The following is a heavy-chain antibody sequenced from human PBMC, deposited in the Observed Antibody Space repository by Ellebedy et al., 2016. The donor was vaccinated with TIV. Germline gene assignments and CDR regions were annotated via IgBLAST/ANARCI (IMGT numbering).Heavy chain of an antibody. CDR2: ISYDGGISK. D-gene: IGHD3-9*01. Sequence: PEGSLRLSCAASGFTFSQYAMHWVRQAPGKGLDWVALISYDGGISKYYSDSVKGRFTISRDNSKSTLYLQMNSLRAEDTAVYYCARELTGYYVGYWGQGTLVTVSS. J-gene: IGHJ4*02. CDR3: ARELTGYYVGY. V-gene: IGHV3-30-3*01. CDR1: GFTFSQYA.